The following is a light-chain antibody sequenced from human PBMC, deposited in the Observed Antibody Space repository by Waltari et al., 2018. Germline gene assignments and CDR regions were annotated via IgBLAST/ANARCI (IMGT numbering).Light chain of an antibody. CDR2: ATS. Sequence: DILLTQSPSSVSASVGDRVTISCRASQNIDTGLAWYQQKPGKAPKLLSYATSSLQSGVPSRFSGTGSETEFTLSISSLQPDDFATYYCQQASSFLLTFGQGTRLEI. CDR1: QNIDTG. V-gene: IGKV1-12*01. J-gene: IGKJ5*01. CDR3: QQASSFLLT.